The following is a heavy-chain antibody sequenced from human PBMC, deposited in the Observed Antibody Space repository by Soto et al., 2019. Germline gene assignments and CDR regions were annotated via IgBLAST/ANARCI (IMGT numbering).Heavy chain of an antibody. Sequence: QVQLQESGPGLVKPSETLSLTCTVSGGSISSYYWSWIRQPPGKGLEWIGYIYYSGSTNYNPSLNSRLTISVDTSNNQFSLNLSSVTAADTAVYHCARSIRSITGTNVHYLDYWGQGTLVPLSS. J-gene: IGHJ4*02. CDR1: GGSISSYY. CDR3: ARSIRSITGTNVHYLDY. V-gene: IGHV4-59*08. CDR2: IYYSGST. D-gene: IGHD1-7*01.